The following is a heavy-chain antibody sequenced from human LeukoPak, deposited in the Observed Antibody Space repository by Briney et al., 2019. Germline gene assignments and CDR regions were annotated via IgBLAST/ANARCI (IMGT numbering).Heavy chain of an antibody. CDR1: GGSIVSGNFY. CDR3: ARGIVGATSIDY. CDR2: IYYSGTT. J-gene: IGHJ4*02. V-gene: IGHV4-39*07. D-gene: IGHD1-26*01. Sequence: SETLSLTCTVSGGSIVSGNFYWGWIRQPPGKGLEWIGTIYYSGTTYYSPSLKSRVTISVDTSKNQFSLKLSSVTAADTAVYYCARGIVGATSIDYWGQGTLVTVSS.